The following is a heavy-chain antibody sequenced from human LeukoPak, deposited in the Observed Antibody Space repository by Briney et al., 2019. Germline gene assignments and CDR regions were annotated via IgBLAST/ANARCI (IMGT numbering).Heavy chain of an antibody. CDR2: ITYDGSDK. D-gene: IGHD6-13*01. J-gene: IGHJ4*02. CDR1: GFTFSSYD. CDR3: AKDPQQLVLSNFFGC. Sequence: GGSLRLSCAASGFTFSSYDMYWVRQAPGKGLEWVAGITYDGSDKYYADSVKGRFTISRDNSKNTLCLQMNSLRAEDSAVYYCAKDPQQLVLSNFFGCWGQGTLVTVSS. V-gene: IGHV3-30*18.